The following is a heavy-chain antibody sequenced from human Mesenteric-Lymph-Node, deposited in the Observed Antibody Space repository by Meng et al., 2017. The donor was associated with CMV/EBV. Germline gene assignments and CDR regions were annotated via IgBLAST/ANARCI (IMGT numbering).Heavy chain of an antibody. J-gene: IGHJ4*02. Sequence: GGSLRLSCAASGFTFSSYAMHWVRQAPGKGLEWVAVISYDGSNKYYADSVKGRFTISRDNAKNSLYLQMNSLRAEDTAVYYCARDRREPGEIDYWGQGTLVTVSS. CDR3: ARDRREPGEIDY. D-gene: IGHD1-26*01. V-gene: IGHV3-30-3*01. CDR1: GFTFSSYA. CDR2: ISYDGSNK.